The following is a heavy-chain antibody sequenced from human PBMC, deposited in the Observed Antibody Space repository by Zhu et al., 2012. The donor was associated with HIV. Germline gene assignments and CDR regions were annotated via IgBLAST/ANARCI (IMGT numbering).Heavy chain of an antibody. CDR2: IYYNGGT. Sequence: QVQLQESGPGLVKPSRTLSLTCSVSGASVSSDSYFWSWIRQSPGKGLEWIGYIYYNGGTNNNLSFRSRVTISVDTSNNQFSLKLSSVTAADTALYYCARGEHYDSSGYEAFDLWGQGTMVTVSS. J-gene: IGHJ3*01. V-gene: IGHV4-61*01. CDR1: GASVSSDSYF. D-gene: IGHD3-22*01. CDR3: ARGEHYDSSGYEAFDL.